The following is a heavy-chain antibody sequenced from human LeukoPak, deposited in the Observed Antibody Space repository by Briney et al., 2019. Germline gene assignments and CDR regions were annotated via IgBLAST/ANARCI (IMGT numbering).Heavy chain of an antibody. CDR2: ISGSGGRT. D-gene: IGHD3-22*01. CDR3: AKDYYDSSGYPSYLDY. Sequence: GGSLRLSCAASGFTFTSYAMNWVRQAPGKGLEWVSVISGSGGRTYYADSVKGRFTISRDNSKNTLYLQMNSLRAEDTAVYYCAKDYYDSSGYPSYLDYWGQGTLVTLSS. J-gene: IGHJ4*02. CDR1: GFTFTSYA. V-gene: IGHV3-23*01.